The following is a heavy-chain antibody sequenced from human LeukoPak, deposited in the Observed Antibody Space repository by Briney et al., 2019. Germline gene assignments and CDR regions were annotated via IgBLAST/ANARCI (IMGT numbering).Heavy chain of an antibody. Sequence: ASVKVSCKASGYTFTGYYMHWVRQAPGQGLEWMGRINPNSGGTNYAQKSQGRVTMTRDTSISTAYMELSRLRSDDTAVYYCAREALTGTTHRSFDYWGQGTLVTVSS. V-gene: IGHV1-2*06. J-gene: IGHJ4*02. D-gene: IGHD1-7*01. CDR2: INPNSGGT. CDR3: AREALTGTTHRSFDY. CDR1: GYTFTGYY.